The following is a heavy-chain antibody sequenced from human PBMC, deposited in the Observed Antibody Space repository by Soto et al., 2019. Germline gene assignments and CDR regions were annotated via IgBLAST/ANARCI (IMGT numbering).Heavy chain of an antibody. D-gene: IGHD3-9*01. CDR3: AHTVLTGPYLVFDY. V-gene: IGHV2-5*02. CDR2: IYWDDDK. J-gene: IGHJ4*02. CDR1: GFSLSTSGVG. Sequence: SGPTLVNPTQTLTLTCTFSGFSLSTSGVGVGWIRQPPGKALEWLALIYWDDDKRYSPSLKSRLTITKDTSKNQVVLTMTNMDPVDTPTYYCAHTVLTGPYLVFDYWGQGTLVTVSP.